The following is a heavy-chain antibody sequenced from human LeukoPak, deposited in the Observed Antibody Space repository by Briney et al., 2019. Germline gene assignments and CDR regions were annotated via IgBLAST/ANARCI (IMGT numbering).Heavy chain of an antibody. J-gene: IGHJ4*02. CDR1: GFTFSNYA. CDR3: AKDSSSSSWYNSFGY. V-gene: IGHV3-23*01. D-gene: IGHD6-13*01. CDR2: ISGSGGST. Sequence: GGSLRLSCAASGFTFSNYAMNWVRQAPGKGLEWVSAISGSGGSTYYADSVKGRFTISRDNSKNTLYLQMNSLGAEDTAVYYCAKDSSSSSWYNSFGYWGQGTLVTVSS.